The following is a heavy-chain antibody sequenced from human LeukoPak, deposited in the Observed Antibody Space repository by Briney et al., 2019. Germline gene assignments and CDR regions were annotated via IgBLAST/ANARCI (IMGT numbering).Heavy chain of an antibody. V-gene: IGHV1-46*01. CDR3: ARSRDSSGWSLHFDY. Sequence: ASVKVSCKASGYTFTSYYMHWVRQAPGQGLEWMGIINPSGGSTSYAQKFQGRVTMTRDMSTSTVYMELSSLRSEDTAVYYCARSRDSSGWSLHFDYWGQGTLVTVSS. CDR2: INPSGGST. D-gene: IGHD6-19*01. J-gene: IGHJ4*02. CDR1: GYTFTSYY.